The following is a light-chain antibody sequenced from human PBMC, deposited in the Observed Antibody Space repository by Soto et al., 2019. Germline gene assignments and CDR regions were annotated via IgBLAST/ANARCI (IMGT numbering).Light chain of an antibody. J-gene: IGLJ1*01. CDR2: EVS. CDR3: CSYAGGDTFLL. V-gene: IGLV2-8*01. CDR1: SSEVGGYNY. Sequence: QSVLTQPPSASGSPGQSVTISCTGTSSEVGGYNYVSWYQQHPGKAPKLMNYEVSKRPSGVPERFSGSKSGNTASMTVSGFQAEDEADYFCCSYAGGDTFLLFGTGTKVTV.